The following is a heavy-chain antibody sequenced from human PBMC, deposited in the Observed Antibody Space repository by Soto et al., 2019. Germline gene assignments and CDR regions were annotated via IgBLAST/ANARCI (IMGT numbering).Heavy chain of an antibody. J-gene: IGHJ6*02. CDR3: ARDLILVGYGTIYYYGMDV. CDR2: IIPILGIA. V-gene: IGHV1-69*04. D-gene: IGHD2-2*01. CDR1: GGTFSSYA. Sequence: ASVKVSCKASGGTFSSYAISWVRQAPGQGLEWMGRIIPILGIANYAQKFQGRVTITADKSTSTAYMELSSLRSEDTAVYYCARDLILVGYGTIYYYGMDVWGQGTTVTVSS.